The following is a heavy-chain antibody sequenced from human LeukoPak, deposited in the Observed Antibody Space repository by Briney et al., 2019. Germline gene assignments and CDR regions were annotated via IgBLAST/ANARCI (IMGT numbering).Heavy chain of an antibody. J-gene: IGHJ4*02. CDR3: VRDRGEFSYSHDY. CDR1: GGSISSGDYY. CDR2: IYYSGST. V-gene: IGHV4-30-4*01. D-gene: IGHD1-26*01. Sequence: SETLSLTCTVSGGSISSGDYYWSWIRQPPGTGLEWIGYIYYSGSTYYNPSLKSRVTISLDTSENHFSLRLSSMTAADTAVYYCVRDRGEFSYSHDYWGQGTLVTVSS.